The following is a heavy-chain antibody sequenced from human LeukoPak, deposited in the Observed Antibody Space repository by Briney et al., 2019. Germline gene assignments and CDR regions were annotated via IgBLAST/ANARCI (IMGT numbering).Heavy chain of an antibody. Sequence: GGSLRLSCAASGFTFSSYSMNWVRQAPGKGLEWVSSISSSSSYIYYADSVKGRFTISRDNAKNSLYLQMNSLRAEDTAMYYCAREGGTYSSNLDYFDYWGQGTLVTVSS. CDR1: GFTFSSYS. D-gene: IGHD6-13*01. CDR3: AREGGTYSSNLDYFDY. V-gene: IGHV3-21*01. CDR2: ISSSSSYI. J-gene: IGHJ4*02.